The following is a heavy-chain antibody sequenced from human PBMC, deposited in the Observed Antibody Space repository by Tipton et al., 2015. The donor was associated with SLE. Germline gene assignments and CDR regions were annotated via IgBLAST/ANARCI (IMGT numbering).Heavy chain of an antibody. CDR2: ISYSGNT. J-gene: IGHJ4*02. V-gene: IGHV4-31*03. D-gene: IGHD4-11*01. Sequence: TLSLTCTISGGSISTYYWSWFRHHPGKGLEWIGYISYSGNTYYNPSLKSRVTLSVDTSKNQFSLKLSSVTAADTAIYYCARQSPDVPHSAAFDHGGQGTLVTFSS. CDR3: ARQSPDVPHSAAFDH. CDR1: GGSISTYY.